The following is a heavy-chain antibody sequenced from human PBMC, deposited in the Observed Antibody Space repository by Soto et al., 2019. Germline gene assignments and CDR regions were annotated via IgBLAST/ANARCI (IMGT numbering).Heavy chain of an antibody. J-gene: IGHJ4*02. CDR2: IYYSGNT. Sequence: SETLSLTCTVSGGSISSYYWSWIRQHPGKGLEYIGYIYYSGNTYYNPSLKSRVTISVDTSKNQFSLKLSSVTAADTAVYYCAGSQYSSGWYCFFDYWGQGTLVTVSS. CDR3: AGSQYSSGWYCFFDY. CDR1: GGSISSYY. V-gene: IGHV4-59*06. D-gene: IGHD6-19*01.